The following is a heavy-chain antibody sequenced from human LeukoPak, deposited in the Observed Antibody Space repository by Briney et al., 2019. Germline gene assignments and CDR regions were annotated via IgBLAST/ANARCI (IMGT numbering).Heavy chain of an antibody. CDR1: GFTFSSYA. D-gene: IGHD6-19*01. V-gene: IGHV3-23*01. J-gene: IGHJ4*02. Sequence: GGSLRLSCSASGFTFSSYAMSWVRQAPGKGLEWVSSVNDGGDNTYYADYLRGRFTVSRDNSRNTLWLQTNSLRAEDTAIYYCAKARGTTGWLPYFDYWGQGALVTVSS. CDR2: VNDGGDNT. CDR3: AKARGTTGWLPYFDY.